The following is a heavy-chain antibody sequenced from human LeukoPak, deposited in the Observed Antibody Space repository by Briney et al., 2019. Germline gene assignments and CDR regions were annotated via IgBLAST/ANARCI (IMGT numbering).Heavy chain of an antibody. CDR3: AKDVYSSSWYDY. CDR2: ISYDGSNK. J-gene: IGHJ4*02. CDR1: GFTFSSYG. V-gene: IGHV3-30*18. Sequence: GRSLRLSCAASGFTFSSYGMHWVRQAPGKGLEWVAVISYDGSNKYYADSVKGRFTISRDNSKNTLYLQMNSLRAEDTAVYYCAKDVYSSSWYDYWGQGTLVTVSS. D-gene: IGHD6-13*01.